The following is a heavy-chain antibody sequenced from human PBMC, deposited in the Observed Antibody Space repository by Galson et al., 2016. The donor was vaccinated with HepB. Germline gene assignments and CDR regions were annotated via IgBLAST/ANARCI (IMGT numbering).Heavy chain of an antibody. CDR3: ARGFRLGYTTGWLDF. V-gene: IGHV3-33*01. Sequence: SLRLSCAASEFTFSSYAMHWVRQAPGKGLEWVAVIWYDGSETYYAEAVKGRFTISRDNSKNTVFLEMSSLRDEDTALYYCARGFRLGYTTGWLDFWGQGTLVTVST. J-gene: IGHJ4*02. CDR1: EFTFSSYA. CDR2: IWYDGSET. D-gene: IGHD6-19*01.